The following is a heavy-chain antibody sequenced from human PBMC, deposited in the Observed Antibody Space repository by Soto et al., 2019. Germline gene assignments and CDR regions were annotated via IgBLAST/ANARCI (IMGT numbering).Heavy chain of an antibody. CDR2: VIPVFNTS. V-gene: IGHV1-69*01. CDR1: GGAFGRYS. CDR3: ARGDEMTAVTIFEY. Sequence: QVQLEQSGPEVKRPGTSVKVSCKASGGAFGRYSVCWVRQAPGQGLEWIGGVIPVFNTSNYSLKFQGRVAIFADLSTNTVFMELRSLRSEDTAHYYCARGDEMTAVTIFEYWGQGTLVTVSS. D-gene: IGHD4-17*01. J-gene: IGHJ4*02.